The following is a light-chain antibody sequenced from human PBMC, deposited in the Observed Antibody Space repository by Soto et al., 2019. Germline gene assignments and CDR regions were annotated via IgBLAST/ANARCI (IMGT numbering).Light chain of an antibody. J-gene: IGLJ1*01. CDR3: AAWDDGLNGYV. V-gene: IGLV1-44*01. CDR1: SSDVGTNT. Sequence: QPVLTQPPSVSGTPGQRVTISCSGSSSDVGTNTVNWYQQVTGTAPKLLIYSTNQRPSGVPARFSGSKSDTSGSLAISGLQSEDEADYYCAAWDDGLNGYVFGTGTKVTVL. CDR2: STN.